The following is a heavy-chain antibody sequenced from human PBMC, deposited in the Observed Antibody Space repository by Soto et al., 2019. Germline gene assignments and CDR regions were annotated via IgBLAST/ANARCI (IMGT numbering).Heavy chain of an antibody. CDR1: GYSISTGFN. CDR3: ARGHYYYGMDV. V-gene: IGHV4-28*03. CDR2: IYYSGTT. J-gene: IGHJ6*02. Sequence: PSETLSLTCAVSGYSISTGFNWAWIRQPPGKGLEWIGYIYYSGTTYYTPSLKSRLTMSMDRANDHFSLNLTSVTAADTAVYFCARGHYYYGMDVWGQGITVTVSS.